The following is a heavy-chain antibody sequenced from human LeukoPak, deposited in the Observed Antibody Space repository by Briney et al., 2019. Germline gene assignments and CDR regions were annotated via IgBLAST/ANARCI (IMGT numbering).Heavy chain of an antibody. CDR1: GFTFSSFG. CDR2: IRYDGSNK. J-gene: IGHJ4*02. CDR3: ATLTYSSSWYSDY. V-gene: IGHV3-30*02. D-gene: IGHD6-13*01. Sequence: GRSLRLSCAASGFTFSSFGMHWVRQAPGKGLEWVAFIRYDGSNKYYADSVKGRFTISRDNSKNTLYLQMNSLRAEDTAVYYCATLTYSSSWYSDYWGQGTLVTVSS.